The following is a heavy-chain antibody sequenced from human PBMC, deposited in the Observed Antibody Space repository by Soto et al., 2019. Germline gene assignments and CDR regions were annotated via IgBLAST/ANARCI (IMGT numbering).Heavy chain of an antibody. J-gene: IGHJ4*02. V-gene: IGHV5-51*01. CDR2: IYPGDSDT. Sequence: GESLKISCKGSGYSFTSYWIGWVRQMPGKGLEWMGIIYPGDSDTRYSPSFQVQVTISADKSISTAYLQWSSLKASDTSMYYCARQKDGDSSGPYFDYWGQGTLVTVSS. CDR3: ARQKDGDSSGPYFDY. CDR1: GYSFTSYW. D-gene: IGHD4-17*01.